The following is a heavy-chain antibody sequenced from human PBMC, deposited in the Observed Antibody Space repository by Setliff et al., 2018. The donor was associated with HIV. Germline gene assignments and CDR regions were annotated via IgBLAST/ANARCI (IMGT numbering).Heavy chain of an antibody. CDR2: INHGGNT. Sequence: SETLSLTCAFYGGSLRNYYWSWIRQPPGKGLEWIGEINHGGNTNSDPSLKSRVSISVDMSKNQFSLNLTSVTAADTAVYYCARGRSPKSYDFWSGYPDYSYYYMDVWGKGTAVTVSS. CDR3: ARGRSPKSYDFWSGYPDYSYYYMDV. V-gene: IGHV4-34*01. D-gene: IGHD3-3*01. J-gene: IGHJ6*03. CDR1: GGSLRNYY.